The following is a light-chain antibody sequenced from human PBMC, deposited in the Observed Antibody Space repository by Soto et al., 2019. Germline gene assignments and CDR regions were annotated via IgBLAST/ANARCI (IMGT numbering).Light chain of an antibody. J-gene: IGLJ1*01. Sequence: QSALTQPASVSGSPGQSITISCTGTSSYVGGYNYVSWYQQHPGKAPKLMIYDVSNRPSGVSNRFSGSKSGNTASLIISGLQAEDEADYYCSSYTSSSLYVFGTGTKVTVL. CDR1: SSYVGGYNY. V-gene: IGLV2-14*01. CDR3: SSYTSSSLYV. CDR2: DVS.